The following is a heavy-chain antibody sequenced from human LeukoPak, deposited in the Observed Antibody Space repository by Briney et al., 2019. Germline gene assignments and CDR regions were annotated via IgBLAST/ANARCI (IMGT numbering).Heavy chain of an antibody. CDR2: ISSSSSYI. J-gene: IGHJ5*02. V-gene: IGHV3-21*01. Sequence: NPGGSLRLSCAASGFTFSSYSMNWVRQAPGKELEWVSSISSSSSYIYYADSVKGRFTISRDNAKNSLYLQMNSLRAEDTAVYYCARGGTVTLNWFDPWGQGTLVTVSS. CDR1: GFTFSSYS. CDR3: ARGGTVTLNWFDP. D-gene: IGHD4-17*01.